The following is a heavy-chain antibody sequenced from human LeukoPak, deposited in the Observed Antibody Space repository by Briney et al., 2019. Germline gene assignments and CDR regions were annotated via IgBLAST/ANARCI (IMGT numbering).Heavy chain of an antibody. CDR3: AKSSVGYSYGGDYFDY. D-gene: IGHD5-18*01. CDR2: ISYDGSNK. V-gene: IGHV3-30*18. J-gene: IGHJ4*02. Sequence: SGRSLRLSCAASGFTFSSYGMHWVRQAPGKGLEWVAVISYDGSNKYYADSVKGRFTISRDNSKNTLYLQMNSLRAEDTAVYYCAKSSVGYSYGGDYFDYWGQGTLVTVSS. CDR1: GFTFSSYG.